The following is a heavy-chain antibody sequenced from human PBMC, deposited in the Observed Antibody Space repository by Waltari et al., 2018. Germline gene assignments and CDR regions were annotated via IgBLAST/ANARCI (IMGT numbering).Heavy chain of an antibody. CDR3: ARDSSGSYSHYFDY. CDR1: GGSFSSYT. V-gene: IGHV1-69*08. Sequence: QVQLVQSGAEVKKPGSPVKVSCKSSGGSFSSYTYSWVRLAPGQGLEWMGRIIPILGIANYAQKFQGRVTITADKSTSTAYMELSSLRSEDTAVYYCARDSSGSYSHYFDYWGQGTLVTVSS. CDR2: IIPILGIA. D-gene: IGHD1-26*01. J-gene: IGHJ4*02.